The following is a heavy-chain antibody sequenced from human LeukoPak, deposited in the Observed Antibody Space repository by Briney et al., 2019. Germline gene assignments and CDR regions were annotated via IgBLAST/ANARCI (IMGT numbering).Heavy chain of an antibody. D-gene: IGHD6-6*01. J-gene: IGHJ4*02. Sequence: SETLSLTCTVSGGSISSYYWSWIRQPPGKGLEWIGEINHSGSTNYNPSLKSRATISVDTSKNQFSLKLSSVTAADTAVYYCARRRAARPFWYWGQGTLVTVSS. V-gene: IGHV4-34*01. CDR3: ARRRAARPFWY. CDR2: INHSGST. CDR1: GGSISSYY.